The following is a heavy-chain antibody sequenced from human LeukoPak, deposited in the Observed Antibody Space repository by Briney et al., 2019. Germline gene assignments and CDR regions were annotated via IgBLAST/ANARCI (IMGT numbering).Heavy chain of an antibody. CDR1: GYSFTTYW. CDR2: IYPGDSDT. V-gene: IGHV5-51*01. J-gene: IGHJ5*02. CDR3: ARGRFPNWFDP. Sequence: GESLRISCKGSGYSFTTYWIGWVRQMPGKGLEWVGIIYPGDSDTRYSPSFQGQVTISADKSISTAYLQWSSLKAPDTAMYYCARGRFPNWFDPWGQGTLVTVSS. D-gene: IGHD3-3*01.